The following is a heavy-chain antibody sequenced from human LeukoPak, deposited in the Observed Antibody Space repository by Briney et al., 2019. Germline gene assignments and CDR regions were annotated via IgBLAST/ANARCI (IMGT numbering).Heavy chain of an antibody. CDR3: ARGGARYLYGMDV. J-gene: IGHJ6*02. V-gene: IGHV1-69*13. CDR2: IIPIFGTA. D-gene: IGHD3-16*01. Sequence: SVKVSCKASGYTFTSNYIHWVRQAPGQGLEWMGGIIPIFGTANYAQKFQGRVTITADESTSTAYMELSSLRSEDTAVYYCARGGARYLYGMDVWGQGTTVTVSS. CDR1: GYTFTSNY.